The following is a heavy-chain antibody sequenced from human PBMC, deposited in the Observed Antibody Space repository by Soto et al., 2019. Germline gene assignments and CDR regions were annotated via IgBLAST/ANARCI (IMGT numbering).Heavy chain of an antibody. V-gene: IGHV5-51*01. CDR2: IYPGDSDI. J-gene: IGHJ6*02. CDR3: ARTRSFTLGFYYDGMDV. D-gene: IGHD6-6*01. Sequence: PGESLKISCQGSGYSFASYWTGWVRQMPGKDLEWMGIIYPGDSDIRYSPSFQGQVTISADKSLRTAYLQWTSLKASDTALYYCARTRSFTLGFYYDGMDVWGQGTTVTVSS. CDR1: GYSFASYW.